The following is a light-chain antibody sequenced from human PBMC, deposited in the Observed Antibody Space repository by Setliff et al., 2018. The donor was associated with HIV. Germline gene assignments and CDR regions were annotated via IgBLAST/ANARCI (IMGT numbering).Light chain of an antibody. Sequence: QSALTQPASVSGSPGQSITISCTGTSSDVGGYNHVSWYQQHPGKAPKLMIYDVSNRPSGVSNRFSGSKSGNTASLTISGLQAEDEADYYCSSYTSSSTPYVFGTGTKV. J-gene: IGLJ1*01. CDR1: SSDVGGYNH. CDR2: DVS. CDR3: SSYTSSSTPYV. V-gene: IGLV2-14*01.